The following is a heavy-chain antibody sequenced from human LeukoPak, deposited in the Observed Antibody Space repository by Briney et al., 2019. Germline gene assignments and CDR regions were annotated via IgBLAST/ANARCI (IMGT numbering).Heavy chain of an antibody. V-gene: IGHV3-48*03. CDR1: GFTFSSYE. J-gene: IGHJ4*02. D-gene: IGHD2/OR15-2a*01. Sequence: GGSLRLSCAASGFTFSSYEMNWVRQAPGKGLEWVSYISTSGRTIYYADSVKGRLTISRDNAKNSLYLQMNSLRAEDAAVYYCTRGYFLGFDYWGQGTLVTVSS. CDR3: TRGYFLGFDY. CDR2: ISTSGRTI.